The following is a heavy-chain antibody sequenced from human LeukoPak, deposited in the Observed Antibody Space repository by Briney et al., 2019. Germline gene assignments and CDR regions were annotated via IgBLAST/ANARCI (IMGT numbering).Heavy chain of an antibody. J-gene: IGHJ4*02. CDR2: VYQSGST. D-gene: IGHD2-2*01. Sequence: SETLSLTCVVSGSSSTTAYFWGWIRQPPGKGLEWIGSVYQSGSTYYNPSLKSRVSMSLDTSKTQFSLNLTSVTAADTAVYFCARDIVLVPAAIPYFDYWGQGILVTVSS. V-gene: IGHV4-38-2*02. CDR1: GSSSTTAYF. CDR3: ARDIVLVPAAIPYFDY.